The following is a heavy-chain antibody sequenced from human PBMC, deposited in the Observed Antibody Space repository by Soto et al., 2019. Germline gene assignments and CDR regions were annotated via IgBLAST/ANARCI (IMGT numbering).Heavy chain of an antibody. Sequence: GGSLRLSCAASGFTFSNAWMSWVRQAPGKGLEWVGRIKSKTDGGTTDYAAPVKGRFTISRDDSKNTLYLQMNSLKTEDTAVYYCTTEWIQLWPTNYFDYWGQGALVTVSS. D-gene: IGHD5-18*01. V-gene: IGHV3-15*01. J-gene: IGHJ4*02. CDR3: TTEWIQLWPTNYFDY. CDR2: IKSKTDGGTT. CDR1: GFTFSNAW.